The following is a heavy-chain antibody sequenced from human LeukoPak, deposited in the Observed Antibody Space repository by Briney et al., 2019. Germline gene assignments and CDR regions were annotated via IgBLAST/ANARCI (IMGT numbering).Heavy chain of an antibody. V-gene: IGHV3-23*01. Sequence: GGSLTLSCVASGFTFSNYAMNWVRRAPGKGLEWVSAISGSGGGTYYADSVKGRFTISRDNSKKPLYLQMNSRRVDDTAVYYCAIDPTTSCYPDPVCYYYGMDVWGRGTTVTVSS. D-gene: IGHD2-2*01. CDR2: ISGSGGGT. CDR1: GFTFSNYA. CDR3: AIDPTTSCYPDPVCYYYGMDV. J-gene: IGHJ6*02.